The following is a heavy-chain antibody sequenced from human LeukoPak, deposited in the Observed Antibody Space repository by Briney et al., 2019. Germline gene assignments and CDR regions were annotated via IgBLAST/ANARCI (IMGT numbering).Heavy chain of an antibody. CDR3: ARSLRWDSGYDKTYCGGDCYPEPSFDY. D-gene: IGHD2-21*02. CDR1: GYTFTGYY. V-gene: IGHV1-2*02. CDR2: INPNSGGT. J-gene: IGHJ4*02. Sequence: GASVKVPCKASGYTFTGYYMHWVRQAPGQGLEWMGWINPNSGGTNYAQKFQDRVTMTRDTSISTAYMELSRLRSDDTAVYYCARSLRWDSGYDKTYCGGDCYPEPSFDYWGQGTLVTVSS.